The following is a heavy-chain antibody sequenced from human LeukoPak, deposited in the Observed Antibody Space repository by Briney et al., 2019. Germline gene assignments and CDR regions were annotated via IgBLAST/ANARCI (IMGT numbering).Heavy chain of an antibody. V-gene: IGHV4-38-2*01. CDR1: GYSISSGYY. J-gene: IGHJ5*02. D-gene: IGHD1-7*01. Sequence: SETLSLTCAVSGYSISSGYYWGWIRQPPGKGLEWIGSIYHSGSTYYNPSLKSRVTISVDTSKNQFSLKLSSVTAADTAVYYCARVRNNWDYFSARNNWFDPWGQGTLVTISS. CDR3: ARVRNNWDYFSARNNWFDP. CDR2: IYHSGST.